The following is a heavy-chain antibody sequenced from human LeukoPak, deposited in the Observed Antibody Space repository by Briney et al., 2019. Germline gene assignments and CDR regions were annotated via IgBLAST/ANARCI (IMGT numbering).Heavy chain of an antibody. CDR2: ISSSGSTI. CDR3: ARDHGGRVVLMVYADTNWYFDL. D-gene: IGHD2-8*01. V-gene: IGHV3-11*04. CDR1: GFTFSDYY. Sequence: PGRSLRLSCAASGFTFSDYYMSWIRQAPGKGLEWVSYISSSGSTIYYADSVKGRFTISRDNAKNSLYLQMNSLRAEDTAVYYCARDHGGRVVLMVYADTNWYFDLWGRGTLVTVSS. J-gene: IGHJ2*01.